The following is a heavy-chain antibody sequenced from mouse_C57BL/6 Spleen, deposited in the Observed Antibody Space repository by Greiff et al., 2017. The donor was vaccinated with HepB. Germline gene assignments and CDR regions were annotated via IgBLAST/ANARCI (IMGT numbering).Heavy chain of an antibody. V-gene: IGHV1-54*01. J-gene: IGHJ1*03. Sequence: VQLQQSGAELVRPGTSVKVSCKASGYAFTNYLIEWVKQRPGQGLEWIGVINPGSGGTNYNEKFKGKATLTADKSSSTAYMQLSSLTSEDSAVYFWSRSDGYYEDFDVWGTGTTVTVSS. CDR1: GYAFTNYL. CDR3: SRSDGYYEDFDV. D-gene: IGHD2-3*01. CDR2: INPGSGGT.